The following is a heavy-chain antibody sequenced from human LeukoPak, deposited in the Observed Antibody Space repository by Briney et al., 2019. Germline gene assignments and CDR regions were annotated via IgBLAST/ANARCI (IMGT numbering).Heavy chain of an antibody. J-gene: IGHJ4*02. CDR3: ATEIVGYGGVHYFDH. Sequence: ASVKVSCKISGYTLSEVSMHWVRHSPGKGLEWMGGFNPEEGETIYARKFQGRLTLTEDTSTDTAYMEVSGLRSEDTAVYYCATEIVGYGGVHYFDHWGQGTLVTVSS. CDR2: FNPEEGET. D-gene: IGHD5-12*01. CDR1: GYTLSEVS. V-gene: IGHV1-24*01.